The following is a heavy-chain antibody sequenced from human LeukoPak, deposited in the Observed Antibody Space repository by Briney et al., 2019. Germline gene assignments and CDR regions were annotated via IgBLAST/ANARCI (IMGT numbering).Heavy chain of an antibody. J-gene: IGHJ4*02. D-gene: IGHD2-2*02. CDR1: GFSLSTSGVG. V-gene: IGHV2-5*02. CDR2: IYWDDDK. CDR3: AHWRSIGEGLIYHFDY. Sequence: SGPTLVNPTQTLTLTCTFSGFSLSTSGVGVGWIRQPPGKALEWLALIYWDDDKRYSPSLKSRLTITKDTSKNQVVLTMTNMDPVDTATYYCAHWRSIGEGLIYHFDYWGQGTLVTVSS.